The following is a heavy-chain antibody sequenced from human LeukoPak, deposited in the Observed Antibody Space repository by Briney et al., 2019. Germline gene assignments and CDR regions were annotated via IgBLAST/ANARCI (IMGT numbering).Heavy chain of an antibody. V-gene: IGHV3-23*01. CDR1: GFTFSSYA. D-gene: IGHD3-10*01. CDR2: ISGGGSGT. Sequence: GGSLRLSCAPSGFTFSSYAMSWVRQAPGKGLEWVAVISGGGSGTYYADSVRGRFTISRDNSKNTLYLQMNSLRAEDTAVYYCARGVKGSGSYYRYNYYYYGMDVWGQGTTVTVSS. CDR3: ARGVKGSGSYYRYNYYYYGMDV. J-gene: IGHJ6*02.